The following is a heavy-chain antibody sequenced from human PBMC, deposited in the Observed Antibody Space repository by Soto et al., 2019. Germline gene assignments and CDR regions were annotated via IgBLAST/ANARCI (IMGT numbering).Heavy chain of an antibody. CDR3: GRGPSPRAPAGGTPYYYAMDV. Sequence: ASVKVSCKTSGYDFTAYDINWVRQASGLGLEWMGWMNPINGATGSARRFQGRVSMTRNTATGTAYLELTSLRSDDTGVYYCGRGPSPRAPAGGTPYYYAMDVWGQGTTVTVSS. D-gene: IGHD6-13*01. J-gene: IGHJ6*02. CDR1: GYDFTAYD. V-gene: IGHV1-8*02. CDR2: MNPINGAT.